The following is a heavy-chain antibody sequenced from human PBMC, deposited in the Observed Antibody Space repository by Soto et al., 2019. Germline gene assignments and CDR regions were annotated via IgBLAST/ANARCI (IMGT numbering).Heavy chain of an antibody. CDR1: GGSISSGGYS. Sequence: HLQLQESGSGLVKPSQTLSLTCAVSGGSISSGGYSWIWLRQPPGQGLEWIGYIYHSGSNPNNPSLKSLVTISVGRSKNQFSLKLSSVTAADRAVYYCARGGKSAFAICGRGTMVTVS. V-gene: IGHV4-30-2*01. CDR2: IYHSGSN. D-gene: IGHD5-12*01. CDR3: ARGGKSAFAI. J-gene: IGHJ3*02.